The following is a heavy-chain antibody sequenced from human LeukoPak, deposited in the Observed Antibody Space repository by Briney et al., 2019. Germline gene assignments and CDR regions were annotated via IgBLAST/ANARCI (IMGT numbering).Heavy chain of an antibody. V-gene: IGHV3-21*01. CDR3: ARDGLYNWNYLVPFDY. CDR1: GFTFSSYS. J-gene: IGHJ4*02. CDR2: ISSSSSYI. D-gene: IGHD1-7*01. Sequence: PGGSLRLSCAASGFTFSSYSMNWVRQAPGKGLEWVSSISSSSSYIYYADSVKGRFTISRDNAKNSLYLQMNSLRAEDTAVYYCARDGLYNWNYLVPFDYWAREPWSPSPQ.